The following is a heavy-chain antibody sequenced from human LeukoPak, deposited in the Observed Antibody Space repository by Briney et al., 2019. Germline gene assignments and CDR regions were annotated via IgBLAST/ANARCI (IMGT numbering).Heavy chain of an antibody. CDR1: GGSFSGYY. Sequence: SETLSLTCAVYGGSFSGYYWSWIRQPPGKGLEWIGEINHSGSTNYNPSLKNRVTISVDTSKDQFSLKLSSVTAADTAVYFCARVGIDSGSFADFDYWGQGTLVTVSS. CDR2: INHSGST. CDR3: ARVGIDSGSFADFDY. V-gene: IGHV4-34*01. J-gene: IGHJ4*02. D-gene: IGHD1-26*01.